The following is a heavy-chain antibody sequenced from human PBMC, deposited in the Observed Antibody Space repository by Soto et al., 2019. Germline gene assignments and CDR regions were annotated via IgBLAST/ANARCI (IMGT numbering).Heavy chain of an antibody. CDR1: GFTVSSNY. CDR3: GYYDSSGYSTDYFDY. Sequence: GGSLRLSCAASGFTVSSNYMSWVRQAPGKGLEWVSVIYSGGSTYYADSVKGRFTISRDNSKNTLYLQMNSLRAEDTAVYYCGYYDSSGYSTDYFDYWGQGTLVTVSS. V-gene: IGHV3-53*01. J-gene: IGHJ4*02. CDR2: IYSGGST. D-gene: IGHD3-22*01.